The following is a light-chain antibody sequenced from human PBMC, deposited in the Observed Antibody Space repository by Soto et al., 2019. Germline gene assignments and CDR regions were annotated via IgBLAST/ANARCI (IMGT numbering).Light chain of an antibody. CDR3: QYYYYFPLT. J-gene: IGKJ4*01. Sequence: DIQMTQSPSSLSASVGDRVTITCQASQDINNFLSWYQQKPGKSPKLLIYDASNLETVVPSRCSGSGSVTTFIFTIRSLQADDIATYYCQYYYYFPLTFGGGIKVAIK. CDR2: DAS. V-gene: IGKV1-33*01. CDR1: QDINNF.